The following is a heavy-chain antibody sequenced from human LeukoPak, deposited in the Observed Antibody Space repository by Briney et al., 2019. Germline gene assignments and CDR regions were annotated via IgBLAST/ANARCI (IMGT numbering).Heavy chain of an antibody. CDR3: TRDRSPGDNLTGFCHMQY. D-gene: IGHD3-9*01. J-gene: IGHJ4*02. CDR2: ITSSGGNV. Sequence: GGSLRLSCADSGFTFSINEMYCVRQAPGKGLEWVAYITSSGGNVYYADSVKGRFTISRDNAKNSLYLQMNSLRAEDTAIYYCTRDRSPGDNLTGFCHMQYWRQGALVTVSS. CDR1: GFTFSINE. V-gene: IGHV3-48*03.